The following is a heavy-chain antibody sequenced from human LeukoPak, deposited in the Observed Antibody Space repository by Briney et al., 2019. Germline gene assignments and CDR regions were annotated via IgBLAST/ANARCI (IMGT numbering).Heavy chain of an antibody. CDR3: ARGITARPPYYFDY. D-gene: IGHD3-10*01. Sequence: GGSLRLSCAASGFTFSSYSMNWVRQAPGKGLEWVSSISSSSSYIYYADSVKGRFTISRDNAKNSVYLQMNSLRAEDTAVYYCARGITARPPYYFDYWGQGTLVTVSS. CDR1: GFTFSSYS. CDR2: ISSSSSYI. V-gene: IGHV3-21*06. J-gene: IGHJ4*02.